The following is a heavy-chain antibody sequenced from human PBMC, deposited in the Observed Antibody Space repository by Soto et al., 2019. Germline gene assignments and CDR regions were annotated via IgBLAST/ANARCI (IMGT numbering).Heavy chain of an antibody. CDR2: TYYRSKWYN. V-gene: IGHV6-1*01. J-gene: IGHJ4*02. CDR1: GDSVSSNSAA. CDR3: ARSYNWNYNWDY. Sequence: LSVTCSISGDSVSSNSAAWNWIRQSPSRGLEWLGRTYYRSKWYNDYAVSVKGRITINPDTSKNQFSLQLNSVTPEDTAVYYCARSYNWNYNWDYWGQGTQVTVSS. D-gene: IGHD1-7*01.